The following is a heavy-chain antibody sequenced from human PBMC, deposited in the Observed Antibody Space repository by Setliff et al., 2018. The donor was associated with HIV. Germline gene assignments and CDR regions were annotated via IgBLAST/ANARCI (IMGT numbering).Heavy chain of an antibody. J-gene: IGHJ4*02. CDR3: AKGAGFYGDYTFDY. V-gene: IGHV4-59*11. Sequence: SETLSLTCTVSGASISSHYWSWIRQSPGRELEWFGYIYSTGSTNYNPSLQSRVSISMDASKNKFSLKVTSVTSADTAVYYCAKGAGFYGDYTFDYWGQGHLVTVSS. D-gene: IGHD4-17*01. CDR1: GASISSHY. CDR2: IYSTGST.